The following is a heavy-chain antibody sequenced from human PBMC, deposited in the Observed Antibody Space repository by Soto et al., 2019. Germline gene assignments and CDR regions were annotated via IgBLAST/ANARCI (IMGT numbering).Heavy chain of an antibody. CDR1: GFTFSSYS. V-gene: IGHV3-21*01. J-gene: IGHJ4*02. CDR3: ARYSSGWERKYDY. Sequence: GGSLRLSCAASGFTFSSYSMNWVRQAPGKGLEWVSSISSSSSYIYYADSVKGRFTISRDNAKNSLYLQMNSLRAEDTAVYYCARYSSGWERKYDYWGQGTLVTVSS. D-gene: IGHD6-19*01. CDR2: ISSSSSYI.